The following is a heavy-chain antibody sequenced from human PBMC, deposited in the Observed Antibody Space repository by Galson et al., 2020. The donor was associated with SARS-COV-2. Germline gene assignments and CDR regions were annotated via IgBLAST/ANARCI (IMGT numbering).Heavy chain of an antibody. J-gene: IGHJ4*02. CDR1: GFTFSSYN. D-gene: IGHD1-1*01. Sequence: GESLKLSCAASGFTFSSYNMNWVRQTPVKGLELVAYIRSSSGTIYYADSVKGRFTISRDNAKSSLYLQLSSLRVEDTAVYYCVTERLEYWGQGTLVTVSS. CDR2: IRSSSGTI. V-gene: IGHV3-48*04. CDR3: VTERLEY.